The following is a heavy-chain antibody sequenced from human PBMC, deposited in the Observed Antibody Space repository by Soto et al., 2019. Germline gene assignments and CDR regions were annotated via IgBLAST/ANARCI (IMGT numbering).Heavy chain of an antibody. J-gene: IGHJ4*02. CDR3: ARGDSAVAGMGFDY. V-gene: IGHV4-34*01. Sequence: PSETLSLTCAVYGGSFSGYYWSWIRQPPGKGLEWIGEINHSGSTNYNPSLKSRVTISVDTSKNQFSLKLSSVTAADTAVYYCARGDSAVAGMGFDYWGQGTLVTVSS. CDR1: GGSFSGYY. CDR2: INHSGST. D-gene: IGHD6-19*01.